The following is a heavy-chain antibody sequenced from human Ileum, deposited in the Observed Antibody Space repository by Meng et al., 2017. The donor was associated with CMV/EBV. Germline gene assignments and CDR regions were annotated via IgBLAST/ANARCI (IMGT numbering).Heavy chain of an antibody. CDR2: LKLDGSER. V-gene: IGHV3-7*01. J-gene: IGHJ4*02. D-gene: IGHD6-19*01. Sequence: GESLKISCAASGLTFNNYWMTWVRQAPGKGLEWVAILKLDGSERYYVDSVQGRFTISSDNAINSLYLQMNSLRAEDTAVYYCAEGAGWYFDSWGQGTLVTVSS. CDR1: GLTFNNYW. CDR3: AEGAGWYFDS.